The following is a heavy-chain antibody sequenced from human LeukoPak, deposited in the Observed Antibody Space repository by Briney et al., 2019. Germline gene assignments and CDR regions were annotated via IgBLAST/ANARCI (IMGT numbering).Heavy chain of an antibody. V-gene: IGHV1-2*02. D-gene: IGHD3-16*01. Sequence: ASVKVSCTASTYTFTDYYMHWVRQAPGQGLEWMGWINPNSGGRNYAQKFQGRVTMTRDTSISTAYMELSRLRSDDTAVYYCARDNYNWGNDYWGQGTLVTVSS. CDR2: INPNSGGR. CDR3: ARDNYNWGNDY. J-gene: IGHJ4*02. CDR1: TYTFTDYY.